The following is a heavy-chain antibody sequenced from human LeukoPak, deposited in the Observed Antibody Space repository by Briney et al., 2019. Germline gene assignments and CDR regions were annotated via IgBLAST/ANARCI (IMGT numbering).Heavy chain of an antibody. V-gene: IGHV3-9*01. D-gene: IGHD4-17*01. CDR2: ISWNSGSI. CDR3: AKDITLNYGDYVPNAFDI. Sequence: GRSLRLSCAASGFTFDDYAMHWVRQAPGKGLEWVSGISWNSGSIGCADSVKGRFTISRDNAKNSLYLQMNSLRAEDTALYYCAKDITLNYGDYVPNAFDIWGQGTMVTVSS. CDR1: GFTFDDYA. J-gene: IGHJ3*02.